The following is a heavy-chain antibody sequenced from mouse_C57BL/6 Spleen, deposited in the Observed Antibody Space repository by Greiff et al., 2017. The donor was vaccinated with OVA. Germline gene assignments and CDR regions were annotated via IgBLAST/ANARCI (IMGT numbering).Heavy chain of an antibody. J-gene: IGHJ4*01. D-gene: IGHD1-3*01. CDR1: GFTLSDYG. CDR2: ISSGSSTI. V-gene: IGHV5-17*01. Sequence: EVKLVESGGGLVKPGGSLKLSCAASGFTLSDYGMHWVRQAPEKGLEWVAYISSGSSTIYYADTVKGRFTISRDHAKNTLFLQMTSLRSEDTAMYYCAIGGKGGPYAMDYWGQGTSVTVSS. CDR3: AIGGKGGPYAMDY.